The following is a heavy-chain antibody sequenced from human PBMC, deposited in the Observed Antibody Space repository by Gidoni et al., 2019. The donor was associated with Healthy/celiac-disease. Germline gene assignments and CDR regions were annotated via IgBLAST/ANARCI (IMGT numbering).Heavy chain of an antibody. J-gene: IGHJ5*02. D-gene: IGHD3-3*01. CDR2: INHSGST. Sequence: QVQLQQWGAGLLKPSETLSLTCAVYGGSFSGYYWRWIRQPPGKGLEWIGEINHSGSTNYNPALKSRVTISVDTSKNQFSLKLSSVTAADTAVYYCARVRRGVVIIRKGAWFDPWGQGTLVTVSS. CDR1: GGSFSGYY. V-gene: IGHV4-34*01. CDR3: ARVRRGVVIIRKGAWFDP.